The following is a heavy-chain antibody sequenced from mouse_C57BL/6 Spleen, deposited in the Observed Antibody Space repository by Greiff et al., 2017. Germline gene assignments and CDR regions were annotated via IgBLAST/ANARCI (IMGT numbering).Heavy chain of an antibody. CDR2: FYPGSGSI. D-gene: IGHD3-3*01. J-gene: IGHJ4*01. CDR3: ERHEGRRRDPRGYYAMED. V-gene: IGHV1-62-2*01. Sequence: VQLQQSGAELVKPGASVKLSCKASGYTFTEYTIHWVKQRSGQGLEWIGWFYPGSGSIKYNEKFQDKATLTADKSSSTVYMELSRLTSADSAVYFCERHEGRRRDPRGYYAMEDWGQGTSVTVSS. CDR1: GYTFTEYT.